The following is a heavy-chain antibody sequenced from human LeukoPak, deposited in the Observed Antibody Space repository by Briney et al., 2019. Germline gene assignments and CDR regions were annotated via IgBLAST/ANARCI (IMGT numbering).Heavy chain of an antibody. CDR2: ISAYNGNT. V-gene: IGHV1-18*01. D-gene: IGHD2-21*01. CDR3: ARDRDSDCGGDCFSNY. CDR1: GYTFTSYG. Sequence: ASVKVSCKASGYTFTSYGISWVRQAPGQGLEWMGWISAYNGNTNYAQKLQGRVTMITDTSTSTAYMELRSLRSDDTAVYYCARDRDSDCGGDCFSNYWGQGTLVTVSS. J-gene: IGHJ4*02.